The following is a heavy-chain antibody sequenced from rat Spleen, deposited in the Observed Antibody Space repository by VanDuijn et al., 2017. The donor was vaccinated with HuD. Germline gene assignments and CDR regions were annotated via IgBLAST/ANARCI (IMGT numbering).Heavy chain of an antibody. CDR1: GFTFNNYA. J-gene: IGHJ1*01. V-gene: IGHV5-19*01. D-gene: IGHD1-11*01. CDR2: ISPSGGST. Sequence: EVQLVESGGDLVQPGRSLKLSCAASGFTFNNYAMHWIRQAPTKGLEWVASISPSGGSTSYRDSVKGRFTISRDNAQNTLYLQMNSLKSEDAASYYCSGSRVPWYLDFWGPGTMVTVSS. CDR3: SGSRVPWYLDF.